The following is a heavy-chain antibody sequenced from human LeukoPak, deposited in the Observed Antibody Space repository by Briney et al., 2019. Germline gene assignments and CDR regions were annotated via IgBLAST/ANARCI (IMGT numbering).Heavy chain of an antibody. Sequence: ASVKVSCKASGYTFTGYYMHWVRQAPGQGLEWMGIINPSGGSTSYAQKFQGRVTMTRDTSTSTVYMELSSLRSEDTAVYYCARAARYCSGGCCYFDYWGQGTLVTVSS. CDR3: ARAARYCSGGCCYFDY. V-gene: IGHV1-46*01. CDR2: INPSGGST. CDR1: GYTFTGYY. J-gene: IGHJ4*02. D-gene: IGHD2-15*01.